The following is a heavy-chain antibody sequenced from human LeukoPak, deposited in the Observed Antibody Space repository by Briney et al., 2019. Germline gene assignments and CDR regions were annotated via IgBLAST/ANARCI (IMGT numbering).Heavy chain of an antibody. Sequence: GESLKISCKGSEYSFTSYWIGWVRQMPGKGLEWMGIIYPGDSDTRYSPSFQGQVTISADKSISTAYLQWSSLKASDTAMYYCARLGDYGGNSVTLDYWGQGTLVTVSS. CDR2: IYPGDSDT. V-gene: IGHV5-51*01. D-gene: IGHD4-23*01. CDR1: EYSFTSYW. J-gene: IGHJ4*02. CDR3: ARLGDYGGNSVTLDY.